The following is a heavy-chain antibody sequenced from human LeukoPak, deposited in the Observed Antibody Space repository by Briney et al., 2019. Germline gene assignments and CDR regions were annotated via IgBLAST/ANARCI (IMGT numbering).Heavy chain of an antibody. Sequence: GGSLRLSCAASGFTFSSYSMNWVSQAPGKGLEWVSSISSSSSYIYYADSVKGRFTISRDNAKNSLYLQMNSLRAEDTAVYYCATDIVVVVAATEGVGYWGQGTLVTVSS. CDR3: ATDIVVVVAATEGVGY. D-gene: IGHD2-15*01. CDR1: GFTFSSYS. CDR2: ISSSSSYI. J-gene: IGHJ4*02. V-gene: IGHV3-21*01.